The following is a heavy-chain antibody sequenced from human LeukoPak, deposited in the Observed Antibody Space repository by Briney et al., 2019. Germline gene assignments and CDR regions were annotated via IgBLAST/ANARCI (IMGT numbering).Heavy chain of an antibody. Sequence: SETLSLTCTVSGGSISSSSYYWGGIRQPPGKGLEWIGSIYYSGSTYYNPSLKSRVTISVDTSKNQFSLKLSSVTAADTAVYYCVVFWSGASHNWGQGTLSPSPQ. CDR1: GGSISSSSYY. CDR3: VVFWSGASHN. D-gene: IGHD3-3*01. CDR2: IYYSGST. V-gene: IGHV4-39*01. J-gene: IGHJ4*02.